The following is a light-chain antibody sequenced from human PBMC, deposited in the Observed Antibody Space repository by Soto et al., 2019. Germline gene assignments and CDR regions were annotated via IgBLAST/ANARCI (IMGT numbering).Light chain of an antibody. J-gene: IGKJ1*01. CDR2: GAS. Sequence: ENVLTQSPGTLSLSPGERATLSCRASQSVSSSYLAWYQQKPGQAPRLLIYGASSRATGIPDRFSGSGSGTDFTLTSSRLEPEDFAVYYCQQYGSSPRTFGQGTKVEIK. CDR1: QSVSSSY. V-gene: IGKV3-20*01. CDR3: QQYGSSPRT.